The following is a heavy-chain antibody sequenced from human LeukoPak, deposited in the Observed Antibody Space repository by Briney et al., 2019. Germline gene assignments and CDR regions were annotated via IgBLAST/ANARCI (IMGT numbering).Heavy chain of an antibody. CDR3: ARSVFPYYSGSGSPYNVDVRQNSYFDF. Sequence: SETLSLTCTVSGYSISSGYYWGWIRQPPGKGLEWIGSIYHSGSTYYNPSLKSRVTISVDTSKNQFSLKLSSVTAADTAVYYCARSVFPYYSGSGSPYNVDVRQNSYFDFWGQGTLVTVSS. J-gene: IGHJ4*02. CDR1: GYSISSGYY. V-gene: IGHV4-38-2*02. D-gene: IGHD3-10*01. CDR2: IYHSGST.